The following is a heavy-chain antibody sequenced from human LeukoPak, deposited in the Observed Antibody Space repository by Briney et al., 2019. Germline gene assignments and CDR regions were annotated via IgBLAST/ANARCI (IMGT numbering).Heavy chain of an antibody. Sequence: SETLSLTCTVSGGSISSYYWSWIRQPPGKGLEWIGYIYYSGSTNYNPSLKSRVTISVDTSKNQFSLKLSSVTAADTAVYYCARGGGGSYPIDYWGQGTLVTVSS. D-gene: IGHD1-26*01. CDR3: ARGGGGSYPIDY. V-gene: IGHV4-59*01. J-gene: IGHJ4*02. CDR1: GGSISSYY. CDR2: IYYSGST.